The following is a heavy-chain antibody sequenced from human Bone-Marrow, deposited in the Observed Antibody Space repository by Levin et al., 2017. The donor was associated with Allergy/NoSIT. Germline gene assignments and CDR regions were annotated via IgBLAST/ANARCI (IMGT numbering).Heavy chain of an antibody. D-gene: IGHD3-3*01. J-gene: IGHJ4*02. CDR3: ARGSRKISGVVQEVFDY. CDR1: GGSIASGDYS. CDR2: MYDSEST. V-gene: IGHV4-30-4*01. Sequence: KPSETLSLTCSVSGGSIASGDYSWNWIRQSPGKGLEWIGYMYDSESTFYNPSLQRRVSISVDKSKNQFSLILKSVTAADTAVYFCARGSRKISGVVQEVFDYWGRGTLVTISS.